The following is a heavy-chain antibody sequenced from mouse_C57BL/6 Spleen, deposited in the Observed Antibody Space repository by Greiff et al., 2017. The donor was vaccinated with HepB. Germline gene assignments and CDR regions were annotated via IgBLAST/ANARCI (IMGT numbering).Heavy chain of an antibody. J-gene: IGHJ1*03. Sequence: QVQLQQPGAELVRPGTSVKLSCKASGYTFTSYWMHWVKQRPGQGLEWIGVIDPSDSYTNYNQKFKGKATLTVDTSSSTAYMQLSSLTSEDSAVYYCARRFYSYWYFDVWGTGTTVTVSS. CDR2: IDPSDSYT. CDR3: ARRFYSYWYFDV. D-gene: IGHD1-1*01. V-gene: IGHV1-59*01. CDR1: GYTFTSYW.